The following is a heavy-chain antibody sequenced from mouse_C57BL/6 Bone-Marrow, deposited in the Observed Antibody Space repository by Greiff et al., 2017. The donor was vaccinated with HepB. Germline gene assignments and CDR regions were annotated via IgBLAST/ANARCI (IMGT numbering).Heavy chain of an antibody. Sequence: QVHVKQPGAELVMPGASVKLSCKASGYTFTSYWMHWVKQRPGQGLEWIGEIDPSDSYTNYNQKFKGKSTLTVDKSSSTAYMQLSSLTSEDSAVYYCLLLRYNYWGQGTTLTVSS. D-gene: IGHD1-1*01. CDR1: GYTFTSYW. V-gene: IGHV1-69*01. CDR3: LLLRYNY. CDR2: IDPSDSYT. J-gene: IGHJ2*01.